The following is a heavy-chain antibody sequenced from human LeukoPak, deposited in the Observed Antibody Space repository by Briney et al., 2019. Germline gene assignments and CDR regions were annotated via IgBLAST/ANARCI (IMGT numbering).Heavy chain of an antibody. CDR3: AKGYGDYMAWFDP. CDR2: ITGSGST. J-gene: IGHJ5*02. V-gene: IGHV3-23*01. Sequence: GGSLRLSCAASGFTFTTYAMTWVRQAPGKGLQWVSTITGSGSTYYADSVKGRFTISRDNSQNTLYLQMNSLRAEDTAVYYCAKGYGDYMAWFDPWGQGTLVTVSS. D-gene: IGHD4-17*01. CDR1: GFTFTTYA.